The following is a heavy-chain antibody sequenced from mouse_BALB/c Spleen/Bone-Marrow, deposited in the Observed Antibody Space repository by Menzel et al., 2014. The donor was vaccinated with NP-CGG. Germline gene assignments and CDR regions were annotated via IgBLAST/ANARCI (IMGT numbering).Heavy chain of an antibody. CDR3: ARSDGAMDY. CDR2: ISTGSSTI. Sequence: DVKLVESGGGLVQPGGSRKLSCAASGFTFXSFGMHWVRQAPEKGLEWVAYISTGSSTIYYADTVKGRFTISRDNPKNTLFLQMTSLRSEDTAMYYCARSDGAMDYWGQGTSVTVSS. D-gene: IGHD2-3*01. J-gene: IGHJ4*01. V-gene: IGHV5-17*02. CDR1: GFTFXSFG.